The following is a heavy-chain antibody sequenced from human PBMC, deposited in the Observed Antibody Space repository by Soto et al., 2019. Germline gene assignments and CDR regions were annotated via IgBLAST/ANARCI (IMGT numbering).Heavy chain of an antibody. D-gene: IGHD3-10*01. V-gene: IGHV3-7*01. CDR2: IKQDGSEK. Sequence: GGSLRLSCAASGFTFSSYWMSWVRQAPGKGLEWVANIKQDGSEKYYVDSVKGRFTISRDNAKNSLYLQMNSLRAEDTAVYYCASYQYYYGSGILPNWGQGTLVTVSS. CDR3: ASYQYYYGSGILPN. CDR1: GFTFSSYW. J-gene: IGHJ4*02.